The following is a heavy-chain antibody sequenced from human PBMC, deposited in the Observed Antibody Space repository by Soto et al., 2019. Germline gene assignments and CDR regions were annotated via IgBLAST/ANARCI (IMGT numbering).Heavy chain of an antibody. CDR1: GFTFSSYA. Sequence: GGSLRLSCAASGFTFSSYAMSWVRQAPGKGLEWVSAISGSGGSTYYADSVKGRFTISRDNSKNTLYLQMNSLRAEDTAVYYCASSAKYYYYYYGMDVWGQGTTVTVSS. J-gene: IGHJ6*02. CDR3: ASSAKYYYYYYGMDV. CDR2: ISGSGGST. D-gene: IGHD2-15*01. V-gene: IGHV3-23*01.